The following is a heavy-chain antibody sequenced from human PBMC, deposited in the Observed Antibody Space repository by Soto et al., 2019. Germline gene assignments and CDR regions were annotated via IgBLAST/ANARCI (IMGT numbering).Heavy chain of an antibody. CDR2: IRGFSPYT. V-gene: IGHV3-21*01. CDR3: ARDRGYDAHDYDYNAMDV. CDR1: GFTLRTYT. J-gene: IGHJ6*02. D-gene: IGHD3-10*01. Sequence: GGSLRLSCISSGFTLRTYTMNWVRQAPGKGLEWVSGIRGFSPYTFYAESVKGRFTISRDNAKNSMYLQMNSLRVEDTAVYYCARDRGYDAHDYDYNAMDVWGQGTTVTVSS.